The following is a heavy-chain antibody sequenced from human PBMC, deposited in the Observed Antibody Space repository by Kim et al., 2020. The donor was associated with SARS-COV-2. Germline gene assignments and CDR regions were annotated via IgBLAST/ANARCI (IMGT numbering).Heavy chain of an antibody. V-gene: IGHV3-11*04. CDR3: ARYDSSGYYIYYFDY. D-gene: IGHD3-22*01. J-gene: IGHJ4*02. Sequence: ADSVKGRLTITRDNAKNSLYLQKHSLRAEDTAVYYCARYDSSGYYIYYFDYWGQGTLVTVSS.